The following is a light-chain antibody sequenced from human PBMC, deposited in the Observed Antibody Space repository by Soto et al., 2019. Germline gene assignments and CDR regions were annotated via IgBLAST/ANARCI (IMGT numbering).Light chain of an antibody. J-gene: IGLJ3*02. V-gene: IGLV1-40*01. CDR2: GNS. Sequence: QSVLTQPPSVSGAPGQRVPISCTGSSSNIGAGYDVHWYQQLPGTAPKLLIYGNSNRPSGVPDRFSGSKSGTSASLAITGLQAEDEADYYCQSYDSSLSALWVFGGGTKVTVL. CDR3: QSYDSSLSALWV. CDR1: SSNIGAGYD.